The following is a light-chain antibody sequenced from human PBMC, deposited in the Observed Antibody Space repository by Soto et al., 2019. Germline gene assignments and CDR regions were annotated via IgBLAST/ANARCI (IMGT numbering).Light chain of an antibody. J-gene: IGKJ1*01. Sequence: DIQMTQSPSSLSASVGDRVTITCRASQSIITSLNWYQQKPGKAPKVLIYAASNLQSGVPSRFSGSGSGTDFTLTISSLHAEDFATYYCQQTYSPRWTFGQGTKLEIK. CDR3: QQTYSPRWT. CDR2: AAS. V-gene: IGKV1-39*01. CDR1: QSIITS.